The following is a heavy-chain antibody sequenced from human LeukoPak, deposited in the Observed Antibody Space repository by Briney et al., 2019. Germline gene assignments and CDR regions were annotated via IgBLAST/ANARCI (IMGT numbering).Heavy chain of an antibody. CDR1: GFTFSSYA. CDR3: AKDLDYYGSGSDPVFDY. CDR2: IRGSGGST. J-gene: IGHJ4*02. D-gene: IGHD3-10*01. Sequence: PGGSPRLSCAASGFTFSSYAMSWVRQAPGKGLEWVSAIRGSGGSTYYADSVKGRFTISRDNSKNTLYLQMNSLRAEDTAVYYCAKDLDYYGSGSDPVFDYWGQGTLVTVSS. V-gene: IGHV3-23*01.